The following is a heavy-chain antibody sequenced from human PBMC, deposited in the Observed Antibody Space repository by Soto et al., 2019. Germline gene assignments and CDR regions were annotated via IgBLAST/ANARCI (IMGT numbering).Heavy chain of an antibody. D-gene: IGHD1-26*01. J-gene: IGHJ4*02. Sequence: QVQLQESGPRLVKPSGTLSLTCSVSGGSITNSNWWTWVRLPPAKGLEWIGDIYHAGSTKYNPSLERRVTISVDTSKNQFALTLTSVTAADTAVYFCARGPPIVGNTTPLASWGRGTLVTVSS. V-gene: IGHV4-4*02. CDR3: ARGPPIVGNTTPLAS. CDR1: GGSITNSNW. CDR2: IYHAGST.